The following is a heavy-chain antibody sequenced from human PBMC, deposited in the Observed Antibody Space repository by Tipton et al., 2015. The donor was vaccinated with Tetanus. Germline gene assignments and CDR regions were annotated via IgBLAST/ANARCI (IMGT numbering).Heavy chain of an antibody. V-gene: IGHV5-51*01. CDR3: ARRDSNYGTYYFHY. CDR2: IYPGDSDT. J-gene: IGHJ4*02. CDR1: GYRFTSQW. D-gene: IGHD4-11*01. Sequence: MQLVQSGAVVKKPGESLKISCKGSGYRFTSQWIGWVRQKPGKGLEWMGIIYPGDSDTRYSPSFEGQVTISVDKSHSTTYLQWSSLKAPDPAMYYCARRDSNYGTYYFHYWGQGTLVTVSS.